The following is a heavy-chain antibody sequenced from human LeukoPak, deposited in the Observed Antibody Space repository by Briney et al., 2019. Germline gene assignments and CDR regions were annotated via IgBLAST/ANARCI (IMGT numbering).Heavy chain of an antibody. CDR1: GASISSFY. V-gene: IGHV4-59*12. D-gene: IGHD3-10*01. Sequence: SETLSLTCTVSGASISSFYWSWIRQPPGKGLEWIGSIYYSGSTNYNPSLKSRVTISVDTSKNQFSLKLSSVTAADTAVYYCARDCKSNYYGSGSYYISSSRWFDPWGQGTLVTVSS. CDR2: IYYSGST. CDR3: ARDCKSNYYGSGSYYISSSRWFDP. J-gene: IGHJ5*02.